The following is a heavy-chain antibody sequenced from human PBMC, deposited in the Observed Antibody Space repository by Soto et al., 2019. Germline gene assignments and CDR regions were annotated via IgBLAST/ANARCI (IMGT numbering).Heavy chain of an antibody. V-gene: IGHV1-69*06. J-gene: IGHJ5*02. CDR2: IIPIFSTP. CDR3: ARGSSSWYSGWFDP. CDR1: GGTFGSYA. Sequence: SVKVSCKTSGGTFGSYAISWVRQAPGQGLEWMGGIIPIFSTPNYAQKFQGRVTMTADTSTSTAYMELRSLRSDDTAVYYCARGSSSWYSGWFDPWGQGTLVTVS. D-gene: IGHD6-13*01.